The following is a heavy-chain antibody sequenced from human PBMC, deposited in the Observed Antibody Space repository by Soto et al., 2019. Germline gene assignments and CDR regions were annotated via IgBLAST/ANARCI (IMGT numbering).Heavy chain of an antibody. J-gene: IGHJ4*02. D-gene: IGHD3-22*01. V-gene: IGHV1-69*01. CDR1: GGTFSSYA. CDR2: IIPIFGTA. Sequence: QVQLVQSGAEVKKPGSSVKVSCKASGGTFSSYAISWVRQAPGQGLEWMGGIIPIFGTANYAQKFQGRVTITADESTSTAYMELSSLGSEDTAVYYCARDLKQYYYDSSGYYYYWGQGTLVTFSS. CDR3: ARDLKQYYYDSSGYYYY.